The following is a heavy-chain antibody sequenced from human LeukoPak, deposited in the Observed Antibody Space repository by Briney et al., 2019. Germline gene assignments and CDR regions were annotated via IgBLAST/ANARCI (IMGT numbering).Heavy chain of an antibody. D-gene: IGHD2-21*02. J-gene: IGHJ3*01. CDR1: GGTFSSYA. Sequence: ASVTVSYKASGGTFSSYAIRWVRQAPGQGREWMGGIVAIFGTANYAQKFQGRVTITADKSTSTAYMELSSLRSEDTAVDYCARPLLLAGAFDLWGQGTVVAVSS. CDR3: ARPLLLAGAFDL. V-gene: IGHV1-69*06. CDR2: IVAIFGTA.